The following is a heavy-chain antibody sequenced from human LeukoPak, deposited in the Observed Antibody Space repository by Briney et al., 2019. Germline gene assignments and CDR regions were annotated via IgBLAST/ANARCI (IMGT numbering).Heavy chain of an antibody. J-gene: IGHJ4*02. CDR3: ACSIGGCLDY. CDR2: IYHSGST. D-gene: IGHD2-2*01. V-gene: IGHV4-38-2*02. Sequence: SETLSLTCTVSGGSISNYYWGWIRRPPGKGLEWIGSIYHSGSTYYNPSLKSRVTISVDTSKNQFSLKLSSVTAADTAVYYCACSIGGCLDYWGQGTLVTVSS. CDR1: GGSISNYY.